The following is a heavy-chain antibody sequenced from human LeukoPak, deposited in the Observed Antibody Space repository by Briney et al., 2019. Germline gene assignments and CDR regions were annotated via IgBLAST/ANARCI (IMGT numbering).Heavy chain of an antibody. J-gene: IGHJ6*03. Sequence: SETLSLTCAVYGGSFSGYYWSWIRQPPGKGLEWIGEINHSGSTNYNPSLKSRVTISVDTSKNQFSLKLSSVTAADTAVYYCARGPRSYYSYHYYYMDVWGKGTTVTVSS. CDR2: INHSGST. V-gene: IGHV4-34*01. CDR3: ARGPRSYYSYHYYYMDV. D-gene: IGHD3-22*01. CDR1: GGSFSGYY.